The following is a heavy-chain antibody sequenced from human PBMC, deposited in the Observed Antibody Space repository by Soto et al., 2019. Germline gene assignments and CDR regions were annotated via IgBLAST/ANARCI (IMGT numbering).Heavy chain of an antibody. CDR2: IKQDGSEK. Sequence: VGSLRLSCAASGFTFSSYWMSWVRQAPGKGLEWVANIKQDGSEKYYVDSVKGRFTISSDNAKNSLYLQMNSLRAEDTAVYYCARDANGLIPYYFDYWGQGTLVTVSS. V-gene: IGHV3-7*01. D-gene: IGHD1-1*01. CDR1: GFTFSSYW. J-gene: IGHJ4*02. CDR3: ARDANGLIPYYFDY.